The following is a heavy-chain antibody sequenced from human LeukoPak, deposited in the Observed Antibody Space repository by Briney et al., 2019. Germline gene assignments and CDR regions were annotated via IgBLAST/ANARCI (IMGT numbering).Heavy chain of an antibody. CDR3: ARRVGILTGYNDAFDI. D-gene: IGHD3-9*01. J-gene: IGHJ3*02. CDR2: VIPILGIA. V-gene: IGHV1-69*04. Sequence: SVKVSCKGSRGTFSSYAISWVGQAPGQGLEWMGRVIPILGIANYDQKFQGRVTITADKSTSTASLELSSLRSEDTAVYYCARRVGILTGYNDAFDIWGQGTMVTVSS. CDR1: RGTFSSYA.